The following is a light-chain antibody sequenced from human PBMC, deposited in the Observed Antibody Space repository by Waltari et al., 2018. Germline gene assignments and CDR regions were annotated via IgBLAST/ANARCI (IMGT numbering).Light chain of an antibody. V-gene: IGLV1-44*01. CDR3: ASWDDSLNGHWV. Sequence: QPVLTQPPSVSGTPGQRVTISCSGSASNIGGNLVNWYQQFPGKAPKLLICRSALRPSGVPDRFSGSESGTSASLAISGLQAEDEADYFCASWDDSLNGHWVFGGGTKVTVL. CDR2: RSA. J-gene: IGLJ3*02. CDR1: ASNIGGNL.